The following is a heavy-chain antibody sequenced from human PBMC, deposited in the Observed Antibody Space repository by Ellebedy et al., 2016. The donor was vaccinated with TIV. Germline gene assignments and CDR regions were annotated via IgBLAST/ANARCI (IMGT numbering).Heavy chain of an antibody. Sequence: ASVKVSCKASGYTFTSYDINWVRQATEQGLEWMGWMNPNSGNTGCAQKFQGRVTITRNTSISTAYMELSSLRSEDTAVYYCARVRDNSWYYWGQGTLVTVSS. CDR2: MNPNSGNT. CDR1: GYTFTSYD. CDR3: ARVRDNSWYY. J-gene: IGHJ4*02. V-gene: IGHV1-8*03. D-gene: IGHD6-13*01.